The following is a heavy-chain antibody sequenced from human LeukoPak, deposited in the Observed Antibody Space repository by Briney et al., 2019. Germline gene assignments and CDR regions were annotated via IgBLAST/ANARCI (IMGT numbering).Heavy chain of an antibody. Sequence: PAETLCLTCTASGVSISSRSYYWGWIRQPPGKEREWSVSSYYSGSTYDNPSLKRLATISVDSSKKQFSLKLSSVAAADAASYYCARGLPRIYRSGWSQADDAFDIWGQATMATVSS. V-gene: IGHV4-39*07. CDR2: SYYSGST. J-gene: IGHJ3*02. D-gene: IGHD6-19*01. CDR3: ARGLPRIYRSGWSQADDAFDI. CDR1: GVSISSRSYY.